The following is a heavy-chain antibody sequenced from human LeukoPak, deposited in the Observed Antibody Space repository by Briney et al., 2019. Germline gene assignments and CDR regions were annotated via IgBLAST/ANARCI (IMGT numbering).Heavy chain of an antibody. CDR2: ISSSGSTI. CDR3: ARDRHQYFDAPALDY. Sequence: PGGSLRLSCAASGFTFSDYYMSWIRQAPGKGLEWVSYISSSGSTIYYADSVKGRFTISRDNAKNSLYLQMNSLRAEDTAVYYCARDRHQYFDAPALDYWGQGTLVTVSS. J-gene: IGHJ4*02. D-gene: IGHD3-9*01. V-gene: IGHV3-11*01. CDR1: GFTFSDYY.